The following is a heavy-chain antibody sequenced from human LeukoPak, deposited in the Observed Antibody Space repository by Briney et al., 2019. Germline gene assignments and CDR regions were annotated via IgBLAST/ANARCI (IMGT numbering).Heavy chain of an antibody. J-gene: IGHJ4*02. CDR3: ARTGSSYYGSGTYEFDY. Sequence: GRSLRLSCAASGFTFSSYAMHWVRQAPGKGLEWVAVISFDGSNKYYTDSVKGRFTISRDNSKNTLYLQMNSLRAEDTAVYYCARTGSSYYGSGTYEFDYWGQGTLVTVSS. V-gene: IGHV3-30*10. CDR2: ISFDGSNK. D-gene: IGHD3-10*01. CDR1: GFTFSSYA.